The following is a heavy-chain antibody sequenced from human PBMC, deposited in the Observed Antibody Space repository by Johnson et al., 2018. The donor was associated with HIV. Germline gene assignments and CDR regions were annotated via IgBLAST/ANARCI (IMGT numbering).Heavy chain of an antibody. CDR1: GFTFDDYG. J-gene: IGHJ3*02. D-gene: IGHD3-10*01. Sequence: QVQLVESGGGVVRPGGSLRLSCAAFGFTFDDYGMSWVRQAPEKVLEWVAVISYDGSNKYYADSVKGRFTISRDNSKNTLYLQMNSLRAEDTAVYYCARVPVYYGSGSYYNPSDAFDIWGQGTMVTVSS. CDR3: ARVPVYYGSGSYYNPSDAFDI. V-gene: IGHV3-30*03. CDR2: ISYDGSNK.